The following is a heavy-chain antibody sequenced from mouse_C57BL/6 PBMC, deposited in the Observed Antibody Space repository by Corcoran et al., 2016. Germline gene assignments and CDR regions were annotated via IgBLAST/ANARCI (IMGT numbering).Heavy chain of an antibody. CDR1: GFNIKNTY. Sequence: EDQLQQSVAELVRPGASVKLSCTASGFNIKNTYMHWVQQRPEQGLEWIGRIDPANGNTKYAPKFQGKATITADTSSNTAYLQISSLTSEDTAIYYCARSYGSSYDYAMDYGGEGTSVTVSS. J-gene: IGHJ4*01. CDR3: ARSYGSSYDYAMDY. CDR2: IDPANGNT. D-gene: IGHD1-1*01. V-gene: IGHV14-3*01.